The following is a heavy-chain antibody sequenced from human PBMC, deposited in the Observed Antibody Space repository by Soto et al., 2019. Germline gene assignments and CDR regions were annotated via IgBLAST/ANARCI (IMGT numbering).Heavy chain of an antibody. Sequence: GGSLRLSCAVSGFTFSSYGMHWVRQAPGKGLEWVAVIWYDGSNKYYADSVKGRFTTSRDISKNTLYLQMNSLRAEDTAVYYCARNRGAYSYGYIPTHWGQGTLVTVSS. CDR2: IWYDGSNK. CDR3: ARNRGAYSYGYIPTH. J-gene: IGHJ4*02. V-gene: IGHV3-33*01. CDR1: GFTFSSYG. D-gene: IGHD5-18*01.